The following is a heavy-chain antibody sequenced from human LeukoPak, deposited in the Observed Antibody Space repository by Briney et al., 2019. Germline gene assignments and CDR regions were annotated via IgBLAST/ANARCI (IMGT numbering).Heavy chain of an antibody. CDR3: ARDKEMATSQFEY. CDR2: ISSNSNYI. J-gene: IGHJ4*02. Sequence: GGSLRLSCAASGFTFSSFSISWVRQAPGKGLGWVSYISSNSNYIYYTDSVKGRFTISRDNVKNSLYLQMNSLRAEDTGVYYCARDKEMATSQFEYWGQGTLVTVSS. CDR1: GFTFSSFS. V-gene: IGHV3-21*01. D-gene: IGHD5-24*01.